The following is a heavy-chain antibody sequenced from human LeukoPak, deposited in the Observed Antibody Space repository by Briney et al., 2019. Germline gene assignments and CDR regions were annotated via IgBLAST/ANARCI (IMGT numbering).Heavy chain of an antibody. J-gene: IGHJ3*02. CDR3: ARDRLARGWYQNGDAFDI. CDR1: GFTFSSYS. CDR2: ISSSSSYI. D-gene: IGHD6-19*01. V-gene: IGHV3-21*01. Sequence: GGSLRLSCAPSGFTFSSYSMNWVRQAPGKGLEWVSSISSSSSYIYYADSVKGRFTISRDNAKNSLYLQMNSLRAEDTAVYYCARDRLARGWYQNGDAFDIWGQGTMVTVSS.